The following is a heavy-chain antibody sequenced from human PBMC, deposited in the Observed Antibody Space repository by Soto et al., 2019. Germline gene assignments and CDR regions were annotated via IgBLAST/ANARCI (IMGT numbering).Heavy chain of an antibody. CDR3: AREVSGSYPDYYYGMDV. J-gene: IGHJ6*02. Sequence: GGSLRLSCAASGFTFSSYGMHWVRQAPGKGLEWVVVIWYDGSNKYYADSVKGRFTISRDNSKNTLYLQMNSLRAEDTAVYYCAREVSGSYPDYYYGMDVWGQGTTVTVSS. CDR1: GFTFSSYG. CDR2: IWYDGSNK. D-gene: IGHD1-26*01. V-gene: IGHV3-33*01.